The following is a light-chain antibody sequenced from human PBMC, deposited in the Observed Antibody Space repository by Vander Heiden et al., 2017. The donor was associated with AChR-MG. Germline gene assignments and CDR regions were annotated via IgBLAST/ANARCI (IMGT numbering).Light chain of an antibody. CDR2: DVR. V-gene: IGLV2-14*01. CDR3: SSYTSSSTPSV. J-gene: IGLJ1*01. Sequence: QSALTPPSSLSGSPSQSNPLSFTCTSSDVGGYNYVSWYQQHPGQAPKLMIYDVRKRPSGVSNRFPGSKCGNPASLTISGLQAEDEADYSCSSYTSSSTPSVLGTGTKVTVL. CDR1: SSDVGGYNY.